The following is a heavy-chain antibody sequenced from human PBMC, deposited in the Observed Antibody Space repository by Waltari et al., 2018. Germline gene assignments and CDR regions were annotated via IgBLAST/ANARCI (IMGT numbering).Heavy chain of an antibody. Sequence: GSGYSFISHWIGWVRQMSGKGLEWMGIIYPGDSETTYSPTFQGQVTISADKSISTAYLQWSSLKASDSAMYYCARRGMGYSNSWLFDYWGQGTLVTVSS. CDR2: IYPGDSET. J-gene: IGHJ4*02. CDR1: GYSFISHW. D-gene: IGHD6-13*01. V-gene: IGHV5-51*01. CDR3: ARRGMGYSNSWLFDY.